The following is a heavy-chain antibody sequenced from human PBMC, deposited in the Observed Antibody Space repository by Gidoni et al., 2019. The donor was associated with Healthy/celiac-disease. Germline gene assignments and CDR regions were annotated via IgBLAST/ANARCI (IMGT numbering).Heavy chain of an antibody. Sequence: QVQLVQSGAEEKKPGASVKVSCKASGYTLTSYAMHWVRPAPEQRLEWMGWINAGNGTTKYSQKFQGRVTITRDTSASTAYMELSSLRSEDTAVYYCARGPWVRGVISWFDPWGQGTLVTVSS. D-gene: IGHD3-10*01. CDR3: ARGPWVRGVISWFDP. CDR1: GYTLTSYA. CDR2: INAGNGTT. J-gene: IGHJ5*02. V-gene: IGHV1-3*05.